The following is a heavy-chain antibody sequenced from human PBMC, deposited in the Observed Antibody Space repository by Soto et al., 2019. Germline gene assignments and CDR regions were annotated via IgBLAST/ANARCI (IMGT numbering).Heavy chain of an antibody. CDR2: ISGSGGST. Sequence: GGSLRLSCAASGFTFSSYAMSWVRQAPGKGLEWVSAISGSGGSTYYADSVKGRFTISRDNSKNTLYLQMNSLRAEDKAVYYCAKEAYVYSSGWYFGGYYYYGMDVWGQGTTVTVSS. CDR1: GFTFSSYA. CDR3: AKEAYVYSSGWYFGGYYYYGMDV. D-gene: IGHD6-19*01. V-gene: IGHV3-23*01. J-gene: IGHJ6*02.